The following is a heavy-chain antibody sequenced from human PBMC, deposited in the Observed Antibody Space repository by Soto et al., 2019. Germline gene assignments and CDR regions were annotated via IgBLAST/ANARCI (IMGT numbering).Heavy chain of an antibody. D-gene: IGHD3-3*01. V-gene: IGHV3-30*04. CDR2: ISDDGTNK. Sequence: GGSLRLSCAASGFTFSSYAMHWVRQAPGNGLEWVAVISDDGTNKYYADSVRGRFTISRDTSKNMPFLQMDSLRADDTAVFYCTRLFFKVDAFDIWGQGTMVTVSS. CDR1: GFTFSSYA. J-gene: IGHJ3*02. CDR3: TRLFFKVDAFDI.